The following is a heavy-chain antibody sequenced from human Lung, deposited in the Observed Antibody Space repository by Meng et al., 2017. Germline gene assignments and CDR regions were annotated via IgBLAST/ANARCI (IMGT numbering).Heavy chain of an antibody. D-gene: IGHD6-25*01. CDR1: GYNFPDYY. Sequence: ASAMVFCKPSGYNFPDYYIHWVRRAPGQGLEWMGRINPKSGDTHYAQKFQARVTMTGYTSISTAYMELSGLGSDDTAMYYCARDEDISAAGKLFGDYWGQGTLVTVSS. J-gene: IGHJ4*02. V-gene: IGHV1-2*06. CDR3: ARDEDISAAGKLFGDY. CDR2: INPKSGDT.